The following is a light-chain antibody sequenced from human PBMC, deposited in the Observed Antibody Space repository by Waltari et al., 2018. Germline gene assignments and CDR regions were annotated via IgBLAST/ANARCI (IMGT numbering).Light chain of an antibody. Sequence: QSVLTQPPSASGTPGHRVTISCSGTRSNIGSNYVSWYQQLPGTAPKVLIYRNNQRPPGVPDRFSGSKSGTSASLAISGLRSEDEADYYCAAWDDSLSGRVFGGGTKLTVL. CDR3: AAWDDSLSGRV. CDR2: RNN. CDR1: RSNIGSNY. J-gene: IGLJ3*02. V-gene: IGLV1-47*01.